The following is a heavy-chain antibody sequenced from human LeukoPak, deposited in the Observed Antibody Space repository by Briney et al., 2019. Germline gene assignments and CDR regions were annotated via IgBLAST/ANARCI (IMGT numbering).Heavy chain of an antibody. CDR2: IIPILGIA. Sequence: GASVKVSCKASGGTFSSYTISWVRQAPGQGLEWMGRIIPILGIANYAQKFQGRVTITADKSTSTAYMELSSLRSEDTAVYCCAREWELLPFDYWGQGTLVTVSS. CDR3: AREWELLPFDY. CDR1: GGTFSSYT. V-gene: IGHV1-69*04. D-gene: IGHD1-26*01. J-gene: IGHJ4*02.